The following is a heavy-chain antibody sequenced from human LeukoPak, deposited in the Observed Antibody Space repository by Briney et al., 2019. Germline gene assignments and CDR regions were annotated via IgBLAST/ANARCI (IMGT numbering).Heavy chain of an antibody. Sequence: PGGSLRLSCAASGFTFSSYSMNWVRQAPGQGLEWISYISTIGYTSYADSVKGRFTISRDTAKKSVYLQMNSLRAEDTSIYYCTRRDCTRTSCYASDWGQGTLVTVSS. D-gene: IGHD2-2*01. CDR3: TRRDCTRTSCYASD. J-gene: IGHJ4*02. CDR2: ISTIGYT. V-gene: IGHV3-21*05. CDR1: GFTFSSYS.